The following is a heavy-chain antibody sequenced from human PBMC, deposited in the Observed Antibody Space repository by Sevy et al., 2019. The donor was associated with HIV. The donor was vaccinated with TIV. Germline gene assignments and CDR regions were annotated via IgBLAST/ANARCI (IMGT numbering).Heavy chain of an antibody. CDR3: ARESIGAIGDFDS. Sequence: SETLSLTCSVSGGSMNLYFWSWIRQPPGKGLEWIGYMYYCGSTNYNPSLKSRVPILGDMSKNQFSLTMRSVTAADTAVYYCARESIGAIGDFDSWGQGALVTVSS. D-gene: IGHD1-26*01. J-gene: IGHJ4*02. V-gene: IGHV4-59*01. CDR2: MYYCGST. CDR1: GGSMNLYF.